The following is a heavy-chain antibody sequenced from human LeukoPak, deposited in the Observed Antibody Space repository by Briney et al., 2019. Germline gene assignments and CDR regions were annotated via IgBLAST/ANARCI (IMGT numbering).Heavy chain of an antibody. Sequence: ASVKVSCKASGYTFTSYGISWVRQAPGQGLEWMGRISAYNGNTNYAQKFQGRVTMTTDTSTSTAYMELRSLRSDDTAVYYCARGDIVATIRYYYYGMDVWGQGTTVTVSS. CDR2: ISAYNGNT. CDR3: ARGDIVATIRYYYYGMDV. D-gene: IGHD5-12*01. J-gene: IGHJ6*02. CDR1: GYTFTSYG. V-gene: IGHV1-18*01.